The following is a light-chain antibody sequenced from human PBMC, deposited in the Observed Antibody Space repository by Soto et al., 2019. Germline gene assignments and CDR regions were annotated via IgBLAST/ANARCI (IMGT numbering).Light chain of an antibody. Sequence: IVLTHSPGTLSFSPGVIATLSFRTSQSVSTSKLAWYQQRPGQAPRLLIYGASTRATGIPARFSGSGSGTEFTLTISSLQSEDFAVYYCQQYNNWPRTFGQGTKVDIK. CDR1: QSVSTSK. V-gene: IGKV3-15*01. CDR2: GAS. CDR3: QQYNNWPRT. J-gene: IGKJ1*01.